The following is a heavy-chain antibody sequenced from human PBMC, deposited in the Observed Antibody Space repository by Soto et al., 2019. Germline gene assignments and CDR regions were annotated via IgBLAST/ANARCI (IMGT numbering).Heavy chain of an antibody. Sequence: PGGSLRLSCAASGFTFSSYAMSWVRQAPGKGLEWVSAISATGSSTFYADSVKGRFTISRDISKNTLYLQMNSLRAEDTAVYHCAKDSSRTYSDFWSGFYFDFWGQGALVTVSS. CDR3: AKDSSRTYSDFWSGFYFDF. CDR1: GFTFSSYA. CDR2: ISATGSST. D-gene: IGHD3-3*01. J-gene: IGHJ4*02. V-gene: IGHV3-23*01.